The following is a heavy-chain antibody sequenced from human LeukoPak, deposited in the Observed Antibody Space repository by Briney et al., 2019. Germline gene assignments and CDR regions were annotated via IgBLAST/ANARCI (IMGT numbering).Heavy chain of an antibody. D-gene: IGHD6-13*01. CDR3: ARDSIAAAGTGGGYYYMDV. Sequence: GASVKVSCKASGYTFTSYYMHWVRQAPGQGLEWMGIINPSGGSTSYAQKFQGRVTMTRDTSTSTVYMELSSLRSEDTAVYYCARDSIAAAGTGGGYYYMDVWGKGTTVTISS. V-gene: IGHV1-46*01. CDR2: INPSGGST. CDR1: GYTFTSYY. J-gene: IGHJ6*03.